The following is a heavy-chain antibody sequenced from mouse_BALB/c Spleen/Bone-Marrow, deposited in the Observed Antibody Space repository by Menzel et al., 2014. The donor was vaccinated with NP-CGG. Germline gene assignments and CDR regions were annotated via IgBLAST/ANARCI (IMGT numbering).Heavy chain of an antibody. CDR1: RYTFTSYV. J-gene: IGHJ2*01. D-gene: IGHD1-1*01. CDR2: MNPFNDGT. CDR3: AGEVVATDYFGY. V-gene: IGHV1-14*01. Sequence: VQLQQSGPELVKPGASVKMSCKASRYTFTSYVLHWVRQKPGQGLEWIGFMNPFNDGTKYNEKFKGKATLTSDKSSSTAYMELSSLTSEDSAVYYCAGEVVATDYFGYWGQGTTLTVSS.